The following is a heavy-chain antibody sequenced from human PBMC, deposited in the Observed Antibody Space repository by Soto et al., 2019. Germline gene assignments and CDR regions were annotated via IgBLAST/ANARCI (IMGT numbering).Heavy chain of an antibody. D-gene: IGHD2-2*02. J-gene: IGHJ5*02. CDR3: ARDGCSSTSCYIPNNWFDP. CDR1: GFTFSSYG. Sequence: GGSLRLSCAGSGFTFSSYGMHWVRQAPGKGLEWVAVIWYDGSNKYYADSVKGRFTISRDNSKNTLYLQMNSLRAEDTAVYYCARDGCSSTSCYIPNNWFDPWGQGTLVTVSS. CDR2: IWYDGSNK. V-gene: IGHV3-33*01.